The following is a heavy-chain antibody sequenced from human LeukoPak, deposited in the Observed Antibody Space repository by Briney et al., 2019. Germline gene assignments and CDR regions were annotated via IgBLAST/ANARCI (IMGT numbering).Heavy chain of an antibody. V-gene: IGHV3-20*04. D-gene: IGHD1-26*01. CDR2: INWNGGST. Sequence: PGRSLRLSCAASGFTFDDYGMSWVRQAPGKGLEWVSGINWNGGSTVYADSVKGRFTISRDNAKNSLYLQMNSLRAEDTALYYCARRRYSGSYYFDYWGQGTLVTVSS. J-gene: IGHJ4*02. CDR3: ARRRYSGSYYFDY. CDR1: GFTFDDYG.